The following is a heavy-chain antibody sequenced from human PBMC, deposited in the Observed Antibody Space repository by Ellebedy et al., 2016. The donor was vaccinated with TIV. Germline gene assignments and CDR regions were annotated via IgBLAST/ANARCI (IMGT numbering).Heavy chain of an antibody. V-gene: IGHV4-61*01. CDR2: IYYSGST. CDR3: ARHRYSSLGDWWFDP. J-gene: IGHJ5*02. CDR1: GGSVSSGSYY. D-gene: IGHD6-13*01. Sequence: MPSETLSLTCTVSGGSVSSGSYYWSWIRQPPGKGLEWIGYIYYSGSTNYNPSLKSRVTISVDTSKNQFSLKLSSVTAADTAVYYCARHRYSSLGDWWFDPWGQGTLVTVSS.